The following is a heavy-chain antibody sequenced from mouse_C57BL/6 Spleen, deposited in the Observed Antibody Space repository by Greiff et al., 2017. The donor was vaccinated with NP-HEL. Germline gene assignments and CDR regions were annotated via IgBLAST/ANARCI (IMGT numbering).Heavy chain of an antibody. CDR1: GFSLTSYG. CDR2: IWRGGST. CDR3: ARNLCYYGYDGFAY. D-gene: IGHD2-2*01. J-gene: IGHJ3*01. V-gene: IGHV2-2*01. Sequence: QVQLQQSGPGLVQPSQSLSITCTVSGFSLTSYGVHWVRQSPGKGLEWLGVIWRGGSTDYNAAYISRLSISKDNSKSQVFVKMNSLQADDTAIYYCARNLCYYGYDGFAYWGQGTLVTVSA.